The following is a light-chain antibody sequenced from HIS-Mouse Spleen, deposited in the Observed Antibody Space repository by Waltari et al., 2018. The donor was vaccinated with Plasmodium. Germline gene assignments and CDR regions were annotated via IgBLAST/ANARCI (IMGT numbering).Light chain of an antibody. CDR1: QSISSY. V-gene: IGKV1-39*01. Sequence: DIQMTQSPSSLSASVGDRVNITCRASQSISSYLNWYQQKPGKAPKLLIYAASSLQSGVPSRFSGSGSGTDFTLTISSLQPEDFATYYCQQNYNTWTFGQGTKVEI. CDR2: AAS. CDR3: QQNYNTWT. J-gene: IGKJ1*01.